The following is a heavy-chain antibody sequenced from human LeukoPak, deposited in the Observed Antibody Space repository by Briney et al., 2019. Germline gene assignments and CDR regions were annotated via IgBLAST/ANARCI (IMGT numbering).Heavy chain of an antibody. CDR3: ARETNVAAAGLFDY. CDR1: GFTFSSYS. D-gene: IGHD6-13*01. V-gene: IGHV3-33*08. Sequence: GGSLRLSCAASGFTFSSYSMNWVRQAPGKGLEWVAVIWYDGSNKYYADSVKGRFTISRDNSKNTLYLQMNSLRAEDTAVYYCARETNVAAAGLFDYWGQGTLVTVSS. J-gene: IGHJ4*02. CDR2: IWYDGSNK.